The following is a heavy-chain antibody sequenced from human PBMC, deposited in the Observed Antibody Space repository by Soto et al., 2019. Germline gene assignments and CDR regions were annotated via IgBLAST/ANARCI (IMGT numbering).Heavy chain of an antibody. D-gene: IGHD1-7*01. Sequence: QVQLVESGGGVGQAGRSLRLSCAASGFTVSYFGLHWVLQAAGKGLEWVAFISSDGGKAYYADSMKGRFTISRDNSKNTLDLQMNSLKPEDTAVYYCARDWAWNYDYWGQGTLVTVSS. J-gene: IGHJ4*02. CDR2: ISSDGGKA. CDR1: GFTVSYFG. CDR3: ARDWAWNYDY. V-gene: IGHV3-30-3*01.